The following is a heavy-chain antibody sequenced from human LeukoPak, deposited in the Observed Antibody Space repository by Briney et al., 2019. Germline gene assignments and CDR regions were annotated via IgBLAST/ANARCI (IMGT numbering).Heavy chain of an antibody. J-gene: IGHJ6*03. CDR3: ARVREQWLVRGGGYYMDV. CDR2: IYYSGST. CDR1: GGSISSYY. V-gene: IGHV4-59*01. Sequence: SETLSLTCTVSGGSISSYYWSWIRQPPGKGLEWIGYIYYSGSTNYNPSLKSRVTISVDTSKNQFSLKLSSVTAADTAVYYCARVREQWLVRGGGYYMDVWGKGTTVTVSS. D-gene: IGHD6-19*01.